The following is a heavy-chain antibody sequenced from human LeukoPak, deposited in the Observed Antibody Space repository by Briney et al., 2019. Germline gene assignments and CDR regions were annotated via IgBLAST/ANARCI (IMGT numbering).Heavy chain of an antibody. Sequence: GRSLRLSCAASGFTFSSYSMNWVRQAPGKGLEWVSYISSSSSTIYYADSVQGRFTISRDNSKSTLCLQMNSLRAEDTAVYYCAKQLGYCSDGSCYFPYWGQGTLVTVSS. CDR1: GFTFSSYS. CDR2: ISSSSSTI. J-gene: IGHJ4*02. D-gene: IGHD2-15*01. V-gene: IGHV3-48*01. CDR3: AKQLGYCSDGSCYFPY.